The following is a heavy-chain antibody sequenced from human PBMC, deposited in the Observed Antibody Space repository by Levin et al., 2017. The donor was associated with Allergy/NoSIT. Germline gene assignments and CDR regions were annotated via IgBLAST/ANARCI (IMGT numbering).Heavy chain of an antibody. D-gene: IGHD3-22*01. CDR2: ISPSGGNT. J-gene: IGHJ4*02. CDR3: ARGDSSAYLGYFDY. Sequence: PGASVKVSCKASGYSFTSYYMHWVRQAPGQGLEWMGVISPSGGNTNYAQNFQGRVTMTRDTSTSTVYMELSSLKSEDTAVYYCARGDSSAYLGYFDYWGQGTLVTVSS. CDR1: GYSFTSYY. V-gene: IGHV1-46*01.